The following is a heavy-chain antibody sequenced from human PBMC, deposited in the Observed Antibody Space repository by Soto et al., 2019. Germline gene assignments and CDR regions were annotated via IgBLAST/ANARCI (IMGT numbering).Heavy chain of an antibody. CDR3: ARDLLPQYYYGSGSYYHDAFDI. CDR2: ISAYNGNT. V-gene: IGHV1-18*01. Sequence: GASVKVSCKASGYTFTSYGISWVRQAPGQGLEWMGWISAYNGNTNYAQKLQGRVTMTTDTSTSTAYMELRSLRSDDTAVYYCARDLLPQYYYGSGSYYHDAFDIWGQGTMVTVSS. J-gene: IGHJ3*02. CDR1: GYTFTSYG. D-gene: IGHD3-10*01.